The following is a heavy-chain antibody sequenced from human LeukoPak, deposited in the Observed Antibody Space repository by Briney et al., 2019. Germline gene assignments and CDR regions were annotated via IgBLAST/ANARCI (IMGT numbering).Heavy chain of an antibody. D-gene: IGHD3-10*01. CDR1: GVTFSSYA. CDR3: AKVRSTMVRGVIDY. J-gene: IGHJ4*02. Sequence: GGSLRLSCAASGVTFSSYAMSWVRQAPGKGLEWVSAISGSGSSTYYADSVKGRFTISRDNSKNTLYLQMNSLRAEDTAVYYCAKVRSTMVRGVIDYWGQGTLVTVSS. V-gene: IGHV3-23*01. CDR2: ISGSGSST.